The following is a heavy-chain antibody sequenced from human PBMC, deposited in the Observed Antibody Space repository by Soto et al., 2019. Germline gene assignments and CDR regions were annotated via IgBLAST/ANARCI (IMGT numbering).Heavy chain of an antibody. CDR2: IIPIFGTE. D-gene: IGHD3-22*01. Sequence: QVQLVQSGAEVKKPGSSVRVFCKASGGTFSSYAISWVRQAPGQGLEWMGGIIPIFGTENYTQKFQGRVTITADECRSTAYMELISLRSEDTALYYCARGPIVGSKYYYGMDVWGQGTTVTVSS. CDR3: ARGPIVGSKYYYGMDV. CDR1: GGTFSSYA. J-gene: IGHJ6*02. V-gene: IGHV1-69*01.